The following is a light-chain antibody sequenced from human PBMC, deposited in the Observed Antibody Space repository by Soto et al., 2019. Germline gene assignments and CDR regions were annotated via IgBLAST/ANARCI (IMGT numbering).Light chain of an antibody. V-gene: IGLV1-47*01. Sequence: QSVLTQPTSASGTPGKRVTISCSGSSSHIGSNYVYWYQQLPGTAPKLLIYRNNQRPSGVPDRFSGSKSGTSASLAISGLRSEYEADYYCAAWDDSLSGYVFGTGTKVTVL. J-gene: IGLJ1*01. CDR3: AAWDDSLSGYV. CDR1: SSHIGSNY. CDR2: RNN.